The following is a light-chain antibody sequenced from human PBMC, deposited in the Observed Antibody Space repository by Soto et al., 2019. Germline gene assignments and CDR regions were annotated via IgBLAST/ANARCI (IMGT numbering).Light chain of an antibody. V-gene: IGKV1-39*01. J-gene: IGKJ4*01. CDR1: QAISTY. Sequence: DIQMTQSPSSLSASIVHRVTISCRASQAISTYLTCYQQKPVKAPKVLIYAASSLQSEDTSRFSVSGSWSDFILTISSLQPEDVATYYGEPSYSSPLTFGGGTKVEIK. CDR3: EPSYSSPLT. CDR2: AAS.